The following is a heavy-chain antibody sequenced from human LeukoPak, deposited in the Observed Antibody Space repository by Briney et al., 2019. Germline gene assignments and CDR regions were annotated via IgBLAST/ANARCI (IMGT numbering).Heavy chain of an antibody. Sequence: SETLSLTCTVSGGSISSYYWSWIRQPPGKGLEWIGFISYSGYTSYSPSLKSRVATSVDTSKSQFSLRLTSMTAADTAIYYCARGRNDNGGMFFDSWAQGTLVTVSS. D-gene: IGHD4-23*01. CDR3: ARGRNDNGGMFFDS. J-gene: IGHJ4*02. CDR1: GGSISSYY. V-gene: IGHV4-59*01. CDR2: ISYSGYT.